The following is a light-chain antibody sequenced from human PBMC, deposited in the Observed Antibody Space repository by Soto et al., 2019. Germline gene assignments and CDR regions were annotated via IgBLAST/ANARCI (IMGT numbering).Light chain of an antibody. CDR2: GNS. V-gene: IGLV1-40*01. Sequence: QSVLTQPPSVSGAPGQRVTISCTGSSSNIGAGYDVHWYQQLPGTAPKLLIYGNSNRPSVVPDRFSGSKSGTSASLAITGLQAADEADYYCQSYDSSLSGVVFGGGTKLTVL. CDR1: SSNIGAGYD. J-gene: IGLJ2*01. CDR3: QSYDSSLSGVV.